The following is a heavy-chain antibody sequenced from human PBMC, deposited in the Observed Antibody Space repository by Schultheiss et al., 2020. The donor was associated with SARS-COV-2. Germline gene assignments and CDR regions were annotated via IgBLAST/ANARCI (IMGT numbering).Heavy chain of an antibody. CDR1: GGSFSGHY. D-gene: IGHD5-24*01. Sequence: SETLSLTCAVYGGSFSGHYWSWIRQSPGKGLDWIGEIYHSGSTYYNPSLKSRVTISLDRSKNQFSLRLSSVTAADTAVYYCARGRHEEMPITKGGTSYGMDVWGQGTTVTVSS. J-gene: IGHJ6*02. CDR3: ARGRHEEMPITKGGTSYGMDV. CDR2: IYHSGST. V-gene: IGHV4-34*01.